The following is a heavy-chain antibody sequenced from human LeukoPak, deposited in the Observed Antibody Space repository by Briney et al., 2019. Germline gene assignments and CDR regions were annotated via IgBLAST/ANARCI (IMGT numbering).Heavy chain of an antibody. CDR1: GFTFSSYH. Sequence: PGGSLRLSCAASGFTFSSYHMTWVRQAPGKGLEWVSYISIFSSTIYYADSVKGRFTISRDDAKNSVYLQMKSLRVDDTAVYYCARTHERALDYWGQGILVAVSS. J-gene: IGHJ4*02. CDR2: ISIFSSTI. V-gene: IGHV3-48*01. CDR3: ARTHERALDY.